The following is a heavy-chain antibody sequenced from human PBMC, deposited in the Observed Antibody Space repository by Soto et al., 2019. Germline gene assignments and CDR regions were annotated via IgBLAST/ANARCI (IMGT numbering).Heavy chain of an antibody. CDR3: AKGMWGVGATPVLDY. CDR1: GFTFDDYA. CDR2: ISWNSGSI. J-gene: IGHJ4*02. D-gene: IGHD1-26*01. V-gene: IGHV3-9*01. Sequence: EVQLVESGGGLVQPGRSLRLSCAASGFTFDDYAMHWVRQAPGKGLEWVSGISWNSGSIGYADSVKGRFTISRDNAKNSLYLQKNSLRAEDTALYYCAKGMWGVGATPVLDYWGQGTLVTVSA.